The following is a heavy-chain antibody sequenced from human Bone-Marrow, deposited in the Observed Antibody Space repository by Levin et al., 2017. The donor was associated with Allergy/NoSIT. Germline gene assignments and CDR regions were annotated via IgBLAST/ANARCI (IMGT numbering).Heavy chain of an antibody. V-gene: IGHV5-51*01. CDR3: ARHLAPADVDYYGSGRELGAFDI. CDR1: GYSFTNYW. CDR2: IYPDDSDI. J-gene: IGHJ3*02. D-gene: IGHD3-10*01. Sequence: PGESLKISCKASGYSFTNYWIGWMRQTPGKGLEWMGIIYPDDSDIRDNPSFQGQVTFSADKSITTAYLQWSRLRASDTAIYYCARHLAPADVDYYGSGRELGAFDIWGQGTLVTVSS.